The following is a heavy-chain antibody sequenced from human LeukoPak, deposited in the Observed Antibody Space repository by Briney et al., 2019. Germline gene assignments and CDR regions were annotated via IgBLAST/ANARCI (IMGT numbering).Heavy chain of an antibody. Sequence: PGRSLRLSCAASGFTFDDYAMHWVRQAPGKGLEWVSGISWNSGSIGYADSVKGRFTISRDNAKNSLYLQMNSLRAEDMALYYCAKAAYCGGDCYSLYSSHAFDIWGQGTMVTVSS. CDR3: AKAAYCGGDCYSLYSSHAFDI. D-gene: IGHD2-21*01. CDR1: GFTFDDYA. CDR2: ISWNSGSI. J-gene: IGHJ3*02. V-gene: IGHV3-9*03.